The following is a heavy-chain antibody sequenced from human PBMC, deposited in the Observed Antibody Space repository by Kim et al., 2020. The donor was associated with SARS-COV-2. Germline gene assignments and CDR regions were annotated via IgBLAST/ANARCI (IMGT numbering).Heavy chain of an antibody. CDR3: ARDIDIAVAGSLGY. D-gene: IGHD6-19*01. J-gene: IGHJ4*02. V-gene: IGHV3-53*01. Sequence: ADSVKGRFTISRDNSKNTLYLQMNSLRAEDTAVYYCARDIDIAVAGSLGYWGQGTLVTVSS.